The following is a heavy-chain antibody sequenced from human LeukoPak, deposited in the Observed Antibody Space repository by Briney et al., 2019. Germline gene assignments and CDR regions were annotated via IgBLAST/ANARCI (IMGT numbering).Heavy chain of an antibody. V-gene: IGHV4-59*08. CDR1: GGSISSYY. J-gene: IGHJ5*02. Sequence: SETLSLTCTVSGGSISSYYWSWIRQPPGKGLEWIGHIYYSGSTNYNPSLKSRVTISVDTSKNQFSLKLSSVTAADTAVYYCARSDSSAYNWFDPWGQGTLVTVSS. D-gene: IGHD3-22*01. CDR2: IYYSGST. CDR3: ARSDSSAYNWFDP.